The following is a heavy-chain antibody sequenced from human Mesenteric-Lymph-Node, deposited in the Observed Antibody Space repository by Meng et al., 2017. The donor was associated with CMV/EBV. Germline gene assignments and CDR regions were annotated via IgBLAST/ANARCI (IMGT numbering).Heavy chain of an antibody. D-gene: IGHD6-13*01. J-gene: IGHJ4*02. CDR2: ISYDGSNK. V-gene: IGHV3-30*18. CDR1: GFTVSSNY. Sequence: GESLKISCAASGFTVSSNYMSWVRQAPGKGLEWVAVISYDGSNKYYADSVKGRFTISRDNSKSTVYLQINSLRAEDTAVYYCAKNKDIYSSTWNVDYWGQGTLVTVSS. CDR3: AKNKDIYSSTWNVDY.